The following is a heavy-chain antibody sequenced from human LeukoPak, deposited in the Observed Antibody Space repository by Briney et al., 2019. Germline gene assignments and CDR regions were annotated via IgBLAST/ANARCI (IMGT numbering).Heavy chain of an antibody. Sequence: SETLSLTCPVSGGSISSSTFYWGWIRQPPGKGLEWIGTIYYSGSTYYNPSLKSRVTISVDTSKNQFSLKLSSVTAADTAMYYCARQGETESYNRLYIGYGGQGTLVTVSS. CDR1: GGSISSSTFY. D-gene: IGHD5-24*01. CDR3: ARQGETESYNRLYIGY. CDR2: IYYSGST. J-gene: IGHJ4*02. V-gene: IGHV4-39*01.